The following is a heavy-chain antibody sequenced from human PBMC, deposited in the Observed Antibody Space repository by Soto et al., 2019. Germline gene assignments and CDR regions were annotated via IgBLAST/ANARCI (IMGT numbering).Heavy chain of an antibody. Sequence: GGSLRPSCAASGFTFSSYAMSWVRQAPGKGLEWVSAISGSGGSTYYADSVKGRFTISRDNSKNTLYLQMNSLRAEDTAVYYCAKLRGDSYGPGPYYYGMDVWGQGTTVTVSS. D-gene: IGHD5-18*01. CDR3: AKLRGDSYGPGPYYYGMDV. J-gene: IGHJ6*02. V-gene: IGHV3-23*01. CDR2: ISGSGGST. CDR1: GFTFSSYA.